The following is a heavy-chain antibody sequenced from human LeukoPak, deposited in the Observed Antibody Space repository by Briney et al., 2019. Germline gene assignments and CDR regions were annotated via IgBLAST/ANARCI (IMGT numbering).Heavy chain of an antibody. CDR2: INHSGST. CDR3: ARGPAEAGIEYYYYYYGMDV. CDR1: GGSFSGYY. V-gene: IGHV4-34*01. J-gene: IGHJ6*02. Sequence: SETLSLTCAVYGGSFSGYYWSWIRQPPGKGLEWIGEINHSGSTNYNPSLKSRVTISVDTSKNQFSLKLSSVTAADTAVYFCARGPAEAGIEYYYYYYGMDVWAKGPRSPSP. D-gene: IGHD6-13*01.